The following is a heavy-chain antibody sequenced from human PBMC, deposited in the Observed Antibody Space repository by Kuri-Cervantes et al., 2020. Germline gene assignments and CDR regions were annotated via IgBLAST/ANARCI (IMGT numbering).Heavy chain of an antibody. J-gene: IGHJ6*03. CDR1: GFTFSDYS. D-gene: IGHD1-14*01. CDR2: INSDGSST. V-gene: IGHV3-74*01. Sequence: GESLKISCAASGFTFSDYSMNWVRQAPGKGLVWVSRINSDGSSTSYADSVKGRFTISRDNAKNTLYLQMNSLRAEDTAVYYCARAPSHINYYYMDVWGKGTTVTVSS. CDR3: ARAPSHINYYYMDV.